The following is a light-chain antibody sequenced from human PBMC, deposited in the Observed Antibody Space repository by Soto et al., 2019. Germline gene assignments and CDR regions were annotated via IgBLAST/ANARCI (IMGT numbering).Light chain of an antibody. CDR1: FSDVGGYDY. V-gene: IGLV2-14*01. CDR2: EVT. Sequence: QSALTQPASVSGSPGQSIAISCTGTFSDVGGYDYVSWYQQHPDKAPKLMIYEVTKRPSGVSNRFSGSKSGNTASLTISGHQPEDEADYYCSSHTSGSTRVFGSGTQLTVL. CDR3: SSHTSGSTRV. J-gene: IGLJ7*01.